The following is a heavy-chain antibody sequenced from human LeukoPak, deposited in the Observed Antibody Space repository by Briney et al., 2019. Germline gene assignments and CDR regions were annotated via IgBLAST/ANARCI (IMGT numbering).Heavy chain of an antibody. CDR2: IIPIFGTA. D-gene: IGHD5-12*01. Sequence: SVKVSCKASGGTFSSYAISWVRQAPGQGLEWMGGIIPIFGTANYAQKFQGRVTITADKSTSTAYMELSSLRSEDTAVYYCAKGSGYEHNYYHYYMDVWGKGTTVTISS. CDR1: GGTFSSYA. V-gene: IGHV1-69*06. CDR3: AKGSGYEHNYYHYYMDV. J-gene: IGHJ6*03.